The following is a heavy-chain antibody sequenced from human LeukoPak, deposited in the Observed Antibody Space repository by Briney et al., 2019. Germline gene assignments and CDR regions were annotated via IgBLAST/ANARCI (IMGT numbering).Heavy chain of an antibody. V-gene: IGHV4-30-2*01. D-gene: IGHD3-16*01. CDR1: GGSISSGGYY. CDR3: ARNQDEMIPPGEFDP. CDR2: IYHSGST. Sequence: SETLSLTCTVSGGSISSGGYYWSWIRQPPGKGLEWIGYIYHSGSTYYNPSLKSRVTISVDRSKNQFSLKLSSVTAADTAVYYCARNQDEMIPPGEFDPWGQGTLVTVSS. J-gene: IGHJ5*02.